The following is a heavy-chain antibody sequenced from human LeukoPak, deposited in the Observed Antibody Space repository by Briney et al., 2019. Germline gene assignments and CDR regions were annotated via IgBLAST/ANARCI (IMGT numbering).Heavy chain of an antibody. V-gene: IGHV1-58*02. CDR2: IVVGSGNT. CDR1: GFTFTSSA. CDR3: ARDSEVATMLFDY. J-gene: IGHJ4*02. Sequence: SVKVSCKASGFTFTSSAMQWVRQARGQRLEWIGWIVVGSGNTNYAQKFQERVTITRDMSTSTTYMELSSLRSEDTAVYYCARDSEVATMLFDYWGQGTLVTVSS. D-gene: IGHD5-12*01.